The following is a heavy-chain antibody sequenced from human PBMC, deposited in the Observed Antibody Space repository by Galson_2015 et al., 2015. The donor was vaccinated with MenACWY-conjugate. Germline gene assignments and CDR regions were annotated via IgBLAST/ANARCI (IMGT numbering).Heavy chain of an antibody. CDR3: ARGIGDYDDGSGDC. Sequence: SLRLSCAASGFIFSSYSMNWVRQAPGKGLEWVSSIDSSGSDIYYGDSVKGRFTISRDNAKNSVFLQMNSLRAEDTAVYYCARGIGDYDDGSGDCWGQGTLVTVSS. D-gene: IGHD4-17*01. CDR2: IDSSGSDI. CDR1: GFIFSSYS. J-gene: IGHJ4*02. V-gene: IGHV3-21*01.